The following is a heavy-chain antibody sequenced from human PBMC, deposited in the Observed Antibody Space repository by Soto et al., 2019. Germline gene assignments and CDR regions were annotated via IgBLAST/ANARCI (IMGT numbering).Heavy chain of an antibody. J-gene: IGHJ6*02. V-gene: IGHV1-69*12. CDR2: IIPIFGTA. CDR3: ARDRNRGCSLLIYGMDF. CDR1: GGTFSSYA. Sequence: QVQLVQSGAEVKKPGSSVKVSCKASGGTFSSYAISWVRQAPGQGLEWMGGIIPIFGTANYAQKFQGRVTITADDSTSPAYHELSRLRSHATAVYYCARDRNRGCSLLIYGMDFWGQCTPVTLSS. D-gene: IGHD6-19*01.